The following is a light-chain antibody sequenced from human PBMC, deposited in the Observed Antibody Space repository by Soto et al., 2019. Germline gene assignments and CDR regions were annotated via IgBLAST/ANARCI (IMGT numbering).Light chain of an antibody. CDR2: TAS. CDR1: QSIDTY. J-gene: IGKJ3*01. V-gene: IGKV1-39*01. CDR3: QQTLTVPFT. Sequence: DLQMTQSPSSLSASVRDRVTITCRASQSIDTYLNWYQQHPGKAPKLLMYTASNLQSGVPSRFSGSGSGTDFTLTISSLQPEDFATYYCQQTLTVPFTFGPGTRVDIK.